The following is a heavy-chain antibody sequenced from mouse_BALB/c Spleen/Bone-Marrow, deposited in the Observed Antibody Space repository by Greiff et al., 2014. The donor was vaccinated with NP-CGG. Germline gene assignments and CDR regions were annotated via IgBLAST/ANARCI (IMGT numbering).Heavy chain of an antibody. CDR1: GYTFSSYW. Sequence: QFQLQQSGAELMKPGASMKISCKATGYTFSSYWIEWVKQRPGHGLEWIGEILPGSGSTNYNERFKGKATFTADTSSNTAYMQLSSLTSEDSAVYYCARAYYVNYDAMDYWGQGTSVTVSS. CDR3: ARAYYVNYDAMDY. J-gene: IGHJ4*01. D-gene: IGHD2-10*01. V-gene: IGHV1-9*01. CDR2: ILPGSGST.